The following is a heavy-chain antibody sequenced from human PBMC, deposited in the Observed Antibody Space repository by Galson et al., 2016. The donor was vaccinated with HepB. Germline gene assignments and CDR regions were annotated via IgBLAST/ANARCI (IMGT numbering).Heavy chain of an antibody. CDR3: AASGSYLAADY. CDR2: ILYDGSNK. J-gene: IGHJ4*02. CDR1: GFIFSNYA. V-gene: IGHV3-30*03. D-gene: IGHD1-26*01. Sequence: SLRLSCAASGFIFSNYAMSWVRQAPGKGLEWVAVILYDGSNKYYADSVKGRFTISRDNSKNTLYLNMSSLRPEDTAVYYCAASGSYLAADYWGQGTLVTVSS.